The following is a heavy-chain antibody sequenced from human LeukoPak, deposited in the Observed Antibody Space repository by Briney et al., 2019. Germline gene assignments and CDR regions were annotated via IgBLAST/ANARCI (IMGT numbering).Heavy chain of an antibody. Sequence: PGGSLRLSCAASGFTFSDAWMSWVRQAPGKGLEWVAVISYDGSNRYYADSVKGRFTISRDNSKNTLYLQMNSLRAEDTAVYYCAILHSSGYPNFDYWGQGTLVTVSS. V-gene: IGHV3-30*03. CDR3: AILHSSGYPNFDY. J-gene: IGHJ4*02. CDR2: ISYDGSNR. CDR1: GFTFSDAW. D-gene: IGHD3-22*01.